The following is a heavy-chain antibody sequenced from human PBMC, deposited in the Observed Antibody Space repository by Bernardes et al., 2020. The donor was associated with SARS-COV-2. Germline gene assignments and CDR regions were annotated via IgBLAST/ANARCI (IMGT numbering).Heavy chain of an antibody. CDR3: TTPYYDFWSGYYKDYFDY. Sequence: GGSLRLSCAASGFTFSNAWMSWVRQAPGKGLEWVGRIKSKTDGGTTDYAAPVKGRFTISRDDSKNTLYLQMNSLKTEDTAVYYCTTPYYDFWSGYYKDYFDYWGQGTLVTVSS. D-gene: IGHD3-3*01. V-gene: IGHV3-15*01. CDR2: IKSKTDGGTT. CDR1: GFTFSNAW. J-gene: IGHJ4*02.